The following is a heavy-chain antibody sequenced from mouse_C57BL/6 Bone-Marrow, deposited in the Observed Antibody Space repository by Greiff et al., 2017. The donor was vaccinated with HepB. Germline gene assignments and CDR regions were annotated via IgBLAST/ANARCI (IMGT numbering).Heavy chain of an antibody. CDR2: ISNLAYSI. J-gene: IGHJ1*03. Sequence: EVQVVESGGGLVQPGGSLKLSCAASGFTFSDYGMAWVRQAPRKGPEWVAFISNLAYSIYYADTVTGRFTISRENAKNTLYLEMSSLRSEDTAMYYCARQGDSRYFDVWGTGTTVTVSS. V-gene: IGHV5-15*01. CDR1: GFTFSDYG. CDR3: ARQGDSRYFDV.